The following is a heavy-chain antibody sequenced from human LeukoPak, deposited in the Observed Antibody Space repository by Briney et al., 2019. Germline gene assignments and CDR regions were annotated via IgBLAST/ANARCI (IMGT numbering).Heavy chain of an antibody. CDR3: ACGVPQSYYYMDV. D-gene: IGHD2-21*01. V-gene: IGHV4-59*08. CDR2: IYYTGSA. J-gene: IGHJ6*03. CDR1: GDSINTYY. Sequence: SETLSLTCSVSGDSINTYYWNWIRQPPGKGLEWIAHIYYTGSASDSPSLKSRATISVDTSKNQFSLTLSSVTAADTAVYYCACGVPQSYYYMDVWGKGTTVTVSS.